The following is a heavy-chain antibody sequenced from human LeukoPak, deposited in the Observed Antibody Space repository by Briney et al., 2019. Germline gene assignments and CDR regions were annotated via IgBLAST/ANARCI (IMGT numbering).Heavy chain of an antibody. D-gene: IGHD2-15*01. V-gene: IGHV3-7*05. J-gene: IGHJ4*02. CDR3: AGGQGWLLDY. CDR1: GFTFSSYW. Sequence: PGGSLRLSCAASGFTFSSYWMTWVRRAPGKGLEWVANIKQDGSEQYYVDSVRGRFTISRDNAKNSLFPQMNSLRVEDTAVYYCAGGQGWLLDYWGQGALVTVSS. CDR2: IKQDGSEQ.